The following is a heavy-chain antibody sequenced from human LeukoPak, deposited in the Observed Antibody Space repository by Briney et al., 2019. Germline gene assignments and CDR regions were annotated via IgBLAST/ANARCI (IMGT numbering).Heavy chain of an antibody. J-gene: IGHJ3*02. CDR1: GGSISTYY. CDR3: ARNKPLDPFDI. D-gene: IGHD1/OR15-1a*01. V-gene: IGHV4-59*01. Sequence: WETLDLTRTVSGGSISTYYWSWIRQPPGKGLEWIGYIYYSGSTYYNPSLKSRVTISVDTSNNQFSLKLNGVTAADTAVYYCARNKPLDPFDIWGQGTLVTVSS. CDR2: IYYSGST.